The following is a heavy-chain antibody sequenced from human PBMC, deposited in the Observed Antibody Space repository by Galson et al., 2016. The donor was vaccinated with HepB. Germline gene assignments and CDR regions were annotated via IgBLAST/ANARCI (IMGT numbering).Heavy chain of an antibody. CDR2: ISFDGSNN. CDR3: ARDDDYVWGTYRYTRTVPQYYFDY. V-gene: IGHV3-30-3*01. J-gene: IGHJ4*02. D-gene: IGHD3-16*02. Sequence: SLRLSCAASGFTFSSYAMHWVRQAPGKGLEWVAVISFDGSNNFYADSVKGRFTISRDNSKNTLYLQMYSLRAEDTAVYYCARDDDYVWGTYRYTRTVPQYYFDYWGQGTLVTVSS. CDR1: GFTFSSYA.